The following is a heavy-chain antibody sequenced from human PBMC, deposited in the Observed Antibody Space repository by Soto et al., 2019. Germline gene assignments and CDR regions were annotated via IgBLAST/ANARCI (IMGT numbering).Heavy chain of an antibody. D-gene: IGHD2-15*01. CDR1: GGSFSGYY. Sequence: SETLSLTCAVYGGSFSGYYWSWIRQPPGKGLEWIGEINHSGSTNYNPSLKSRVTISVDTSKNQFSLKLSSVTAADTAVYYCARGPLDCSGGSCYLYYYYYGMDVWGQGTTVTVSS. J-gene: IGHJ6*02. CDR3: ARGPLDCSGGSCYLYYYYYGMDV. CDR2: INHSGST. V-gene: IGHV4-34*01.